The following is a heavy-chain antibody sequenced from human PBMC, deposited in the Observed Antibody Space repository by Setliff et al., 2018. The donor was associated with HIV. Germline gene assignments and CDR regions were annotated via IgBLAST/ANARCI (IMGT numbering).Heavy chain of an antibody. J-gene: IGHJ4*03. V-gene: IGHV1-18*01. D-gene: IGHD6-19*01. CDR1: GFTFNHYG. CDR3: ARDPSNTSGWLPYYDY. CDR2: ISAYNGDT. Sequence: ASVKVSCKTSGFTFNHYGITWVRQAPGQGLEWMGWISAYNGDTKYSQTFQGRVTMTTDTSTATAFMELRSLRSDDTAVYYCARDPSNTSGWLPYYDYWAKGQWSPSPQ.